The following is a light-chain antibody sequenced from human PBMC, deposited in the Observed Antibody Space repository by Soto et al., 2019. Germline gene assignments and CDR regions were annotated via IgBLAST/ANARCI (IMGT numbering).Light chain of an antibody. CDR1: QSVSSY. CDR3: QQRSNWPP. J-gene: IGKJ3*01. Sequence: EIVLTQSPATQSLSPGESVTLSCRASQSVSSYLAWYQQKPGQAPRLLISDASKRATGIPARFSGSGSGTDFTLTISSLEPEDLAVYYCQQRSNWPPFGPGTKVDIK. V-gene: IGKV3-11*01. CDR2: DAS.